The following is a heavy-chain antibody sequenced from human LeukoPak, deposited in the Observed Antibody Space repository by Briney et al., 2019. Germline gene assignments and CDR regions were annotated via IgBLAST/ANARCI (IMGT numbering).Heavy chain of an antibody. D-gene: IGHD4-17*01. V-gene: IGHV3-7*01. CDR3: ARDPAYGALDY. J-gene: IGHJ4*02. CDR2: MNQDGSAT. CDR1: GFSFSNSW. Sequence: GGSLTLSCAASGFSFSNSWMTWVRQSPGKGLEWEANMNQDGSATYHVDSVKGRFTISRDNARNSLYLQMNSLRAEDTAVYYCARDPAYGALDYWGQGTLVTVSS.